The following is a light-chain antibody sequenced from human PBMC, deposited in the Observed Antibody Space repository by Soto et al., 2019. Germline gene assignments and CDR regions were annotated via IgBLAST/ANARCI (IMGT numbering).Light chain of an antibody. V-gene: IGLV1-44*01. Sequence: QSVLTQPPSASGTPGQVVTISCSGSSPNIGSNTVNWYQHLPGTAPKLLIYTDSLRPSGVPGRFTAFKSGTSASLAISGLQSEDEADYYCVAWDDSLNGPLFGGGTKLTVL. J-gene: IGLJ2*01. CDR2: TDS. CDR1: SPNIGSNT. CDR3: VAWDDSLNGPL.